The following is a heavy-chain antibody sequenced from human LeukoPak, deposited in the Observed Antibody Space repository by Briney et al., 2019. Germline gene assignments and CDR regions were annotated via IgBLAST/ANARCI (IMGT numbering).Heavy chain of an antibody. D-gene: IGHD2-21*01. CDR3: STELWGYCNGDCFPTEY. Sequence: ASVKVSCKVSGYSLSDLAMHGVRQAPGKGLEGVGGFDLEEGEGVYAEGFQGRLTMTKGNYTNTAYMELRSLRSEDTAVYFCSTELWGYCNGDCFPTEYWVQGTLVAVSS. CDR2: FDLEEGEG. V-gene: IGHV1-24*01. CDR1: GYSLSDLA. J-gene: IGHJ4*02.